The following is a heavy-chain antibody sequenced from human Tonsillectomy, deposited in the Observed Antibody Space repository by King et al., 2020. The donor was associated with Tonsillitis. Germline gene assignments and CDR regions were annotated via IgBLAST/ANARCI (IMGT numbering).Heavy chain of an antibody. Sequence: VQLVQSGAEVKRPGASVKLSCKVFGYSFIKYYIHWVRQAPGQGLEWVGMIFPGDGSTVYAQRFQGGAAISAVTSTNTLFMELTSLKSDDTAVYFCARLGAGTTADFWGQGTLVTVSS. CDR2: IFPGDGST. V-gene: IGHV1-46*01. CDR1: GYSFIKYY. D-gene: IGHD1/OR15-1a*01. CDR3: ARLGAGTTADF. J-gene: IGHJ4*02.